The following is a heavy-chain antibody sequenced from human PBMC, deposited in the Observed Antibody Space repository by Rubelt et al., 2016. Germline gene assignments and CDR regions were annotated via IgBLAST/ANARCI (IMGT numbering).Heavy chain of an antibody. Sequence: QVQLVQSGAEVKKPGASVKVSCKASGYTFTSYYMHWVRPAPGQGLEWMGIIHPSGCSTSYAQRCQGRGSMTRDTSACTGYRERWRLRSEDTGVYYCARSPCYDFEDNGFDPWGQGTLVTVSS. D-gene: IGHD3-3*01. CDR2: IHPSGCST. CDR1: GYTFTSYY. CDR3: ARSPCYDFEDNGFDP. V-gene: IGHV1-46*01. J-gene: IGHJ5*02.